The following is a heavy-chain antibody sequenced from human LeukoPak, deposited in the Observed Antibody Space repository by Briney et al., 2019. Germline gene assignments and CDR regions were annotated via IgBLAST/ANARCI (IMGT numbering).Heavy chain of an antibody. CDR1: GGSISSGGYY. CDR2: IYYSGST. Sequence: PSQTLSLTCTVSGGSISSGGYYWSWIRQHRGKGREWIVYIYYSGSTYYNPSLKSRFSISVDTSKNQFSLKQSSVTAADTAVYYCARGESEYYGSGRRLAFFDYWGQGTLVTVSS. D-gene: IGHD3-10*01. CDR3: ARGESEYYGSGRRLAFFDY. J-gene: IGHJ4*02. V-gene: IGHV4-31*03.